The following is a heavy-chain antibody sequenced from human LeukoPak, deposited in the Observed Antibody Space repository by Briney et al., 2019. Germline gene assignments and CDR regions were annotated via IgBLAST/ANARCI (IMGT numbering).Heavy chain of an antibody. CDR1: GYTFTGYY. D-gene: IGHD5-18*01. CDR2: INPNRGGT. Sequence: GASVKVSCKASGYTFTGYYMHWVRQAPGQGLEWMGWINPNRGGTNYAQKFQGRVTMTRDTSISTAYMELSRLRSDDTAVYYCARDPVKFSYSYGFALRYWGQGTLVTVSS. J-gene: IGHJ4*02. V-gene: IGHV1-2*02. CDR3: ARDPVKFSYSYGFALRY.